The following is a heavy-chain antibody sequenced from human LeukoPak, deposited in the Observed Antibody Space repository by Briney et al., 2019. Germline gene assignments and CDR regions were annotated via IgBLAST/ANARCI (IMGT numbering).Heavy chain of an antibody. J-gene: IGHJ4*02. CDR1: GFTFSTSA. CDR2: IIGSGAST. D-gene: IGHD3-10*01. CDR3: AKAVRAEGYFDY. V-gene: IGHV3-23*01. Sequence: GGSLRLSCAASGFTFSTSAMTWVRQAPGKGLEWVSFIIGSGASTYYADSVKGRFTISRDNSKNTLYLQMNSLRAEDTAVYYCAKAVRAEGYFDYWGQGTLVTVSS.